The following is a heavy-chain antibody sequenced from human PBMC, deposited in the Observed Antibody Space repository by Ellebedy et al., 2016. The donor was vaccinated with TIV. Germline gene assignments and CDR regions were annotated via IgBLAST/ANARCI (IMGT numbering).Heavy chain of an antibody. CDR3: ARDLLEVTMKWYFDL. J-gene: IGHJ2*01. D-gene: IGHD4-17*01. CDR2: ISSSSSTM. V-gene: IGHV3-48*01. Sequence: GESLKISCAASGFTFGRHGMNWVRQAPGKGLEWLSYISSSSSTMYYADSVKGRFTISRDNAKNSLYLQMNSLRAEDTAVYYCARDLLEVTMKWYFDLWGRGTLVTVSS. CDR1: GFTFGRHG.